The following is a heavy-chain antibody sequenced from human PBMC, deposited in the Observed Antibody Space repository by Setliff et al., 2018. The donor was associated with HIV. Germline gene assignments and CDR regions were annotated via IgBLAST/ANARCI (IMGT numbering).Heavy chain of an antibody. V-gene: IGHV4-39*01. CDR2: IRWSGST. CDR1: XXXSLGEY. D-gene: IGHD2-21*01. Sequence: PSETLSLTCTVXXXXSLGEYWGWSRQPAGKGLGGSGTIRWSGSTYYNPSLKSRVTISXXXSKNQLSXKVRSVTAADTAVYYCARQVTVVGYFETAAGSFNYWGPGTXXXVSS. J-gene: IGHJ4*02. CDR3: ARQVTVVGYFETAAGSFNY.